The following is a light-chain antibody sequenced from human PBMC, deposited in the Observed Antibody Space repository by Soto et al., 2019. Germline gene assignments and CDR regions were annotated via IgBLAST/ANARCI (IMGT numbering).Light chain of an antibody. CDR3: QQANSYPWT. V-gene: IGKV1-12*01. CDR2: GSS. Sequence: DIQMTQSPSSVSASVGGSVTITCRASQGVSDWVAWYQQKPGEAPKLLIYGSSSLLSGVPSRFSGTRSGTDFTLTISSLQPEDFATYYCQQANSYPWTFGQGTKVDI. CDR1: QGVSDW. J-gene: IGKJ1*01.